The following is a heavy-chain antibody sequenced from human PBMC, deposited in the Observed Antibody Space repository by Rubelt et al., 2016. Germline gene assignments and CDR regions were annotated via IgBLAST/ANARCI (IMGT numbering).Heavy chain of an antibody. CDR2: IIPILGIA. D-gene: IGHD6-13*01. CDR1: GGTFSSYA. V-gene: IGHV1-69*04. Sequence: QVQLVQSGAEVKKPGSSVKVSCKASGGTFSSYAISWVRQDPGQGLAWMGRIIPILGIANYAQKVQGRVTIIADESTSTSYMELSSLRSEDTAVYYCARRQQLGPFDYWGQGTLVTVSS. J-gene: IGHJ4*02. CDR3: ARRQQLGPFDY.